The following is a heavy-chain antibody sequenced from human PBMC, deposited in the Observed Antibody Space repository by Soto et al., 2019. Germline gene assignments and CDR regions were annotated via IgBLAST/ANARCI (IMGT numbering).Heavy chain of an antibody. J-gene: IGHJ4*02. Sequence: ASVKVSCKASGYTFTSYGISWVRQAPGQGLEWMGWISAYNGNTNYAQKLQGRVTMTTDTSTSTAHMELRSLRSDDTAVYYCARDIPFSSSWYFDYWGQGTLVTVSS. CDR1: GYTFTSYG. V-gene: IGHV1-18*01. D-gene: IGHD6-13*01. CDR3: ARDIPFSSSWYFDY. CDR2: ISAYNGNT.